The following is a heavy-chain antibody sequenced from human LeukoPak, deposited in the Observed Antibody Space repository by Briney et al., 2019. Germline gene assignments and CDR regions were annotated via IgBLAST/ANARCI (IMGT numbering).Heavy chain of an antibody. J-gene: IGHJ4*02. CDR1: GFTFSSYG. CDR2: ISYDGSNK. Sequence: GRSLRLSCAASGFTFSSYGMHWVRQAPGKGLEWVAVISYDGSNKYYADSVKGRFTISRDNSKNTLYLQMNSLRAEDTAVYYCAKDRRSSGWYFFDYWGQGTLVTVSS. V-gene: IGHV3-30*18. D-gene: IGHD6-19*01. CDR3: AKDRRSSGWYFFDY.